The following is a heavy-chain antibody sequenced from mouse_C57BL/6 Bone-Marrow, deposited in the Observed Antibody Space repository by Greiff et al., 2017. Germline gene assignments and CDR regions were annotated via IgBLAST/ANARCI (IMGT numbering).Heavy chain of an antibody. V-gene: IGHV1-81*01. CDR3: ARDYYSNYLGY. CDR2: IYPRSGNT. J-gene: IGHJ4*01. D-gene: IGHD2-5*01. CDR1: GYTFTSYG. Sequence: VQLQESGAELARPGASVKLSCKASGYTFTSYGISWVKQRTGQGLEWIGEIYPRSGNTYYNEKFKGKATLTADKSSSTAYMEIRSLTSEDSAVYFCARDYYSNYLGYWGQGTSVTVSS.